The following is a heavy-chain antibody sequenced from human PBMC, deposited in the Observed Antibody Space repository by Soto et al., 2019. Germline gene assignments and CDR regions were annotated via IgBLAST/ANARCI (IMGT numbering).Heavy chain of an antibody. V-gene: IGHV4-59*01. Sequence: VTCTVSCGSISSYYWSWIRQPPGKGLEWIGYIYYSGSTNYNPSLKSRVTISVDTSKNQFSLKLSSVTAADTAVYYCAREGPRGDSDGSRVSGMDGWGNGTTV. D-gene: IGHD5-18*01. CDR2: IYYSGST. CDR1: CGSISSYY. CDR3: AREGPRGDSDGSRVSGMDG. J-gene: IGHJ6*04.